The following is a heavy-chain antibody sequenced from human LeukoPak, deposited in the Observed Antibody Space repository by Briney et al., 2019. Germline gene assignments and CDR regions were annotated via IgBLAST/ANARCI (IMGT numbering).Heavy chain of an antibody. D-gene: IGHD6-19*01. Sequence: ASVKVSCKASGYTFTSYYMHWVRQAPGQGLEWMGIINPSGGSTSYAQKFQGRVTMTRDMSTSTVYMELSSLRSEDTAVYYCALGAVAGTGDYWGQGTLVTVSS. CDR3: ALGAVAGTGDY. CDR2: INPSGGST. J-gene: IGHJ4*02. CDR1: GYTFTSYY. V-gene: IGHV1-46*01.